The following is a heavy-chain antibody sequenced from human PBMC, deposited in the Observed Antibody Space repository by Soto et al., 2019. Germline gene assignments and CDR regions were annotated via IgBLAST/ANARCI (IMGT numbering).Heavy chain of an antibody. CDR2: IYYSGSI. CDR1: GGSISSYY. D-gene: IGHD1-26*01. CDR3: ARCLFSYGARFDP. V-gene: IGHV4-59*01. Sequence: QVQLQESGPGLVKPSETLSLTCTVSGGSISSYYWSWIRQPPGKGLEWIGYIYYSGSINYNPSLKSRVRISVDTSKNQFSLKLSPVTAADTAVYYCARCLFSYGARFDPWGQGTLVTVSS. J-gene: IGHJ5*02.